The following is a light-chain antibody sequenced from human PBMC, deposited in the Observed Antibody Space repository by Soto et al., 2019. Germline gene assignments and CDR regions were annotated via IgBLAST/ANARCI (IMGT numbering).Light chain of an antibody. CDR2: GND. CDR3: ASWDDSLNGVV. CDR1: GSNIGTNY. J-gene: IGLJ2*01. Sequence: QSVLTQPPSASGTPGQRVTISCSGSGSNIGTNYVYWYQQLPGSAPKLLIYGNDQRPSGVPDRFSGSKSGTSASLAISGVRSEDEADYYCASWDDSLNGVVFGGGTKLTVL. V-gene: IGLV1-47*01.